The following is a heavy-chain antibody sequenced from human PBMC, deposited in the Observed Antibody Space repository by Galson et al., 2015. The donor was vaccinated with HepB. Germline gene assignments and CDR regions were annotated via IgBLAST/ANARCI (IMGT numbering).Heavy chain of an antibody. V-gene: IGHV3-30*03. J-gene: IGHJ4*02. CDR2: ISYDGSNK. CDR3: ARGEGGYSYVFDY. CDR1: GFTFSSYG. D-gene: IGHD5-18*01. Sequence: SLRLSCAASGFTFSSYGMHWVRQAPGKGLEWVAVISYDGSNKYYADSVKGRFTISRDNSKNTLYLQMNSLRAEDTAVYYCARGEGGYSYVFDYWGQGTLVTVSS.